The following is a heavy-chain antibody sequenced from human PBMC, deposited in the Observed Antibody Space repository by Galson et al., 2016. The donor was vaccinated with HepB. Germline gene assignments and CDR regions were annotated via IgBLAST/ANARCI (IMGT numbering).Heavy chain of an antibody. Sequence: QSGAEVKKPGESLRISCKGPGYTFANQWIAWVRQKPGKGLEWMGNIYPSASDTRYSPSLQGQVTIAADKSTSTAYLQWNSLRASDSALYYCTRRIFCSSIRCHVGTDHWFDPWGQGTLVTVSS. J-gene: IGHJ5*02. D-gene: IGHD2-2*01. CDR1: GYTFANQW. V-gene: IGHV5-51*01. CDR3: TRRIFCSSIRCHVGTDHWFDP. CDR2: IYPSASDT.